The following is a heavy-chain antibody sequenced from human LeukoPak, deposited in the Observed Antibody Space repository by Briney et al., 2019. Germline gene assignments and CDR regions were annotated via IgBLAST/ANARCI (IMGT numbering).Heavy chain of an antibody. J-gene: IGHJ4*02. V-gene: IGHV4-34*01. D-gene: IGHD2-2*01. CDR2: INHSGST. CDR3: ASPYCSSTWCSVYFDY. CDR1: GGSISSYY. Sequence: PSETLSLTCTVSGGSISSYYWSWIRQPPGKGLEWIGEINHSGSTNYNPSLKSRVTISVDTSRKQFSLKLSPVTAADTAVYYCASPYCSSTWCSVYFDYWGQGTPVTVSS.